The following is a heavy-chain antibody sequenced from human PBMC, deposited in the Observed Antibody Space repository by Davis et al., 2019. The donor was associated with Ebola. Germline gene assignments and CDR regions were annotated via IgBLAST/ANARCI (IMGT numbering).Heavy chain of an antibody. CDR2: IPNFGNSE. CDR1: GFTSSDYG. CDR3: AKGLDTALVHGMDV. V-gene: IGHV3-30*18. Sequence: PGGSLRLSCAVSGFTSSDYGMHWVRQAPGKGLEWVANIPNFGNSEYYADSVKGRFSIFRDNSKNILFLQMNSLTINDTAVYFCAKGLDTALVHGMDVWGQGTTVIVSS. D-gene: IGHD5-18*01. J-gene: IGHJ6*02.